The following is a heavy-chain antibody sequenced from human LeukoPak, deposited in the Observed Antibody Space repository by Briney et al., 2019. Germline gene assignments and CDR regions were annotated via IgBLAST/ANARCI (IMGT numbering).Heavy chain of an antibody. CDR2: IDWDDYK. V-gene: IGHV2-70*11. CDR3: ARHSNWGLYYFDY. J-gene: IGHJ4*02. CDR1: GFSLSTSGMC. Sequence: SGPTLLNPTHTLTLTCTFSGFSLSTSGMCVSWIRQPPGKALESLARIDWDDYKYYSTSPKTRPTISKDTSQNQIGLTMTNMDPVDTATYYCARHSNWGLYYFDYWGQGTLVTVSS. D-gene: IGHD7-27*01.